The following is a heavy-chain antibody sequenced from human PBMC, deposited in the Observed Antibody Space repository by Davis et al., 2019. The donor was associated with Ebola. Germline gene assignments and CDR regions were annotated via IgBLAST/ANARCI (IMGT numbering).Heavy chain of an antibody. CDR3: WVHGSGSGV. Sequence: GGSLRLSCADSVITFSSYAMTWVRQAPGKGLEWVSVIYSGGSTYYADSVKGRFTISRDNSKNTLYLQMNSLRAEDTAVYYCWVHGSGSGVWGKGTTVTVSS. CDR1: VITFSSYA. D-gene: IGHD3-10*01. CDR2: IYSGGST. V-gene: IGHV3-53*01. J-gene: IGHJ6*04.